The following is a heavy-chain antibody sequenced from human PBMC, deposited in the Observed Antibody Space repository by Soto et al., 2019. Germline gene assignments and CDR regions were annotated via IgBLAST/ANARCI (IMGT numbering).Heavy chain of an antibody. J-gene: IGHJ6*02. CDR2: IYDSGST. V-gene: IGHV4-39*01. Sequence: SETLSLTCTVSGGSISSSSYYWGWIRQPPGTGLEWIGSIYDSGSTYYNPSLKSRVTISVDTSKNQFSLKLSSVTAADTAVYYCASLHDYGDSYYYYGMDVWGQGTTVTVSS. CDR3: ASLHDYGDSYYYYGMDV. CDR1: GGSISSSSYY. D-gene: IGHD4-17*01.